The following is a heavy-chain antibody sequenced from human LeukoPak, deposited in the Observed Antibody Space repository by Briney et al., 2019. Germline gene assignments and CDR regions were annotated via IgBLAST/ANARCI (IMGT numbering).Heavy chain of an antibody. CDR2: IYYGGSA. V-gene: IGHV4-31*03. CDR3: VRSARYCSSTSCYPVN. D-gene: IGHD2-2*01. J-gene: IGHJ4*02. Sequence: SETLSLTCTVSGGSISSGGYYWSWIRQHPGKGLEWIGYIYYGGSAYYNPSLKSRVTISVDTSKNQFSLKLSSVTAADTAVYYCVRSARYCSSTSCYPVNWGQGTLVTVSS. CDR1: GGSISSGGYY.